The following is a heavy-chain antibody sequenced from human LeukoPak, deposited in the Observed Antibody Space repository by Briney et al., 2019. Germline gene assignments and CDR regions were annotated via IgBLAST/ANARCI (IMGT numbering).Heavy chain of an antibody. J-gene: IGHJ5*02. CDR1: GFTFSSYW. CDR3: ARGGTYYYDSSGYSWFDP. Sequence: GGSLRLSCAASGFTFSSYWMNWVRQAPGKGLVWVSRISPAGSDTTYADSVRGRFTISRDNAKNTLYLQMNSLRAEDTAVYYCARGGTYYYDSSGYSWFDPWGQGTLVTVSS. CDR2: ISPAGSDT. V-gene: IGHV3-74*03. D-gene: IGHD3-22*01.